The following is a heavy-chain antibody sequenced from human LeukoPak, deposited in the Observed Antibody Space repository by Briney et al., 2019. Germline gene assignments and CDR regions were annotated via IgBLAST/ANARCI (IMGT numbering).Heavy chain of an antibody. CDR3: VKDSSSGSYFDY. CDR1: GFTFSSYS. CDR2: ISANGGST. Sequence: GGSLRLSCSASGFTFSSYSMHWVRQAPGKGLEYVSGISANGGSTDYADSLKGRFTISRDNSRNTLHLQMSSLRVEDTAVYYCVKDSSSGSYFDYWGQGTLVTVSS. D-gene: IGHD3-10*01. J-gene: IGHJ4*02. V-gene: IGHV3-64D*09.